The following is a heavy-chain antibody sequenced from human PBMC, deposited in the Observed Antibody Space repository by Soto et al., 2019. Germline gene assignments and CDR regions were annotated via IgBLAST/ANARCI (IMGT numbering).Heavy chain of an antibody. D-gene: IGHD5-18*01. CDR3: ARKVRLWSDYYYYGMDV. CDR2: MNPNSGNT. J-gene: IGHJ6*02. Sequence: GSVKVSCKASGYTFTSYDINWVRQATGQGLEWMGWMNPNSGNTGYAQKFQGRVTMTRNTSISTAYMELSSLRSEDTAVYYCARKVRLWSDYYYYGMDVWGQGTTVTVSS. V-gene: IGHV1-8*01. CDR1: GYTFTSYD.